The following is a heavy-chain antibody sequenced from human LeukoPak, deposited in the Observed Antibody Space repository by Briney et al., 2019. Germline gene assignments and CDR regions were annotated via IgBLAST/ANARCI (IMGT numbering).Heavy chain of an antibody. CDR3: ANTMVRTAILLSLPSYYYGLDV. CDR2: VSYDGGNR. D-gene: IGHD3-10*01. Sequence: GRSLRLSCAASGFSFSAYDMHWVRQAPGKGLEWVAVVSYDGGNRYHADYVKGRFTISRDNSKNTLYLQVNNLTTEDTAVYFCANTMVRTAILLSLPSYYYGLDVWGTGTTVTVSS. J-gene: IGHJ6*04. CDR1: GFSFSAYD. V-gene: IGHV3-30*18.